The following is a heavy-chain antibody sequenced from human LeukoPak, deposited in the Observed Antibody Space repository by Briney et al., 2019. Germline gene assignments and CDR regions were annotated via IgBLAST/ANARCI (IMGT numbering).Heavy chain of an antibody. V-gene: IGHV3-64D*06. D-gene: IGHD6-19*01. Sequence: GGSLRLSCAASGFTVNSNYMNWVRQAPGKGLEYVSAISSNGGSTYYADSVKGRFTISRDNSKNTLYLQMSSLRAEDTAVYYCVKDDWVAGTGTGFDYWGQGTLVTVSS. J-gene: IGHJ4*02. CDR1: GFTVNSNY. CDR2: ISSNGGST. CDR3: VKDDWVAGTGTGFDY.